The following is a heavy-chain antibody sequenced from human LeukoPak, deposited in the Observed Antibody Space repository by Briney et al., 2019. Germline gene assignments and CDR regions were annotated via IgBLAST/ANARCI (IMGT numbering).Heavy chain of an antibody. J-gene: IGHJ4*02. CDR3: AGERAAAIGVCDY. D-gene: IGHD6-13*01. CDR1: GGTFSSYA. V-gene: IGHV1-69*04. Sequence: SVKVSCKASGGTFSSYAISWVRQAPGQGLEWMGRIIPILGIANYAQKFQGRVTITADKSTSTAYMELSSLRSEDTAVYYCAGERAAAIGVCDYWGQGTLVTVSS. CDR2: IIPILGIA.